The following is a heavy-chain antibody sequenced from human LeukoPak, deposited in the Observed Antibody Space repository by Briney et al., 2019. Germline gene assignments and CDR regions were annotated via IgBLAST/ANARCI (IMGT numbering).Heavy chain of an antibody. V-gene: IGHV3-21*01. CDR3: AREAQFYDILTGYQGFFDY. CDR1: GFTFSSYS. J-gene: IGHJ4*02. D-gene: IGHD3-9*01. Sequence: GGSLRLSCAASGFTFSSYSMNWVRQAPGKGLEWVSSISSSSSYIYYADSVKGRFTISRDNAKNSLYLQMNSLRAEDTAVYYCAREAQFYDILTGYQGFFDYWGQGTLVTVSS. CDR2: ISSSSSYI.